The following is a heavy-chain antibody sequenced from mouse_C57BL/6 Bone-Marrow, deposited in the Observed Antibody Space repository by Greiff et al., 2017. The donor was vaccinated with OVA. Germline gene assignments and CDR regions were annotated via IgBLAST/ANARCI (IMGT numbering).Heavy chain of an antibody. Sequence: QVQLQQPGAELVMPGASVKLSCKASGYTFTSYWMHWVKQRPGQGLEWIGEIDPSDSYTNYNQKFKGKSTLTVDKSSSTAYMQLSSLTSEDSAVYYCARDGYYVLAYWGQGTLVTVSA. CDR1: GYTFTSYW. CDR2: IDPSDSYT. V-gene: IGHV1-69*01. D-gene: IGHD2-3*01. J-gene: IGHJ3*01. CDR3: ARDGYYVLAY.